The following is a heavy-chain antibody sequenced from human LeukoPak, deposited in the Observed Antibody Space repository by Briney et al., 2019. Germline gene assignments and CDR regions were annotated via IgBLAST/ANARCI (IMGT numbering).Heavy chain of an antibody. CDR2: IYYSGST. Sequence: SETLSLTCTVSGGSISSSRYYWGWIRQPPGKGLEWIGNIYYSGSTYYNPSLKSRVTISVDTSKNQFSLKLSSVTAADTAVYYCARTSYYDSSGYSRFVDWGQGTLVPVSS. CDR3: ARTSYYDSSGYSRFVD. V-gene: IGHV4-39*01. D-gene: IGHD3-22*01. J-gene: IGHJ4*02. CDR1: GGSISSSRYY.